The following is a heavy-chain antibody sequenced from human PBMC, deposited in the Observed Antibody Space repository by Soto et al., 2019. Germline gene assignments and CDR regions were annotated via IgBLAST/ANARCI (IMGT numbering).Heavy chain of an antibody. D-gene: IGHD6-13*01. V-gene: IGHV3-23*01. CDR2: ISGSGGST. J-gene: IGHJ4*02. CDR1: GFSFSDYA. CDR3: AKRSPYSSGWYSPIFDY. Sequence: GGSLRLSCAASGFSFSDYAMSWVRQAPGKGLEWVSVISGSGGSTHYADSVRGRFTVSRDNSKNSLSLRMNSLRDEDTAVYFCAKRSPYSSGWYSPIFDYWGQGALVTVSS.